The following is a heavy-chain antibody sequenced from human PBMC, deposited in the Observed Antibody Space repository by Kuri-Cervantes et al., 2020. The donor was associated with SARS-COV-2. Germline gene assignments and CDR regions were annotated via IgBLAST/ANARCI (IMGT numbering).Heavy chain of an antibody. V-gene: IGHV3-9*01. CDR1: GFTFDDYA. D-gene: IGHD4-17*01. Sequence: GGSLRLSCAASGFTFDDYAMHWVRQAPGKGLEWVSGISWNSGSIGYVDSVKGRFTISRDNAKNSLYLQMNSLRAEDTAVYYCARLTTVTPPSSYWYFDLWGRGTLVTVSS. CDR3: ARLTTVTPPSSYWYFDL. CDR2: ISWNSGSI. J-gene: IGHJ2*01.